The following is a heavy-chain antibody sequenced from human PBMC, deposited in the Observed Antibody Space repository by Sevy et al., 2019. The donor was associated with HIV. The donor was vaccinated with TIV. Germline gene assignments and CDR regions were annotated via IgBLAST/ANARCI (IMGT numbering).Heavy chain of an antibody. Sequence: GGSLRLSCAASGFTFSSYAMHWVRQAPGKGLEWVAVKSYDGSNKYYADSVKGRFTISRDNSKNTLYLQMNSLRAEDTAVYYCAREDGGFDYWGQGTLVTVSS. V-gene: IGHV3-30-3*01. CDR1: GFTFSSYA. CDR3: AREDGGFDY. D-gene: IGHD3-10*01. CDR2: KSYDGSNK. J-gene: IGHJ4*02.